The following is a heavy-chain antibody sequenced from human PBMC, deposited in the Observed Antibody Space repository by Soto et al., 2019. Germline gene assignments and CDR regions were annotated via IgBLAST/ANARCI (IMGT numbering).Heavy chain of an antibody. V-gene: IGHV3-23*01. Sequence: GRSLRLSWAAAGRTCSIYAMSWVRQAPGKGLEWVSAISGSGGSTYYADSVKGRFTISRDNSKNTLYLQMNSLRADDTAVYYCAKATRGGAATLIRDYWGQGTLVTVSS. CDR2: ISGSGGST. CDR3: AKATRGGAATLIRDY. D-gene: IGHD6-13*01. CDR1: GRTCSIYA. J-gene: IGHJ4*02.